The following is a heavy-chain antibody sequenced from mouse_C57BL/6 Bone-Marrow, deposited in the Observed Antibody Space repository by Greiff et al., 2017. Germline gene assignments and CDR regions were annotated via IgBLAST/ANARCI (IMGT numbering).Heavy chain of an antibody. V-gene: IGHV14-4*01. J-gene: IGHJ1*03. CDR1: GFTIKDDY. CDR3: TYYGSRYFDV. Sequence: VQLQQSGAELVRPGASVKLSCTASGFTIKDDYMHWVKQRPEQGLEWIGWIDPENGDTEYASKFQGKATITADTSSNTAYLQLSSLTAEDTAVYYCTYYGSRYFDVWCTGTTVTVTS. CDR2: IDPENGDT. D-gene: IGHD1-1*01.